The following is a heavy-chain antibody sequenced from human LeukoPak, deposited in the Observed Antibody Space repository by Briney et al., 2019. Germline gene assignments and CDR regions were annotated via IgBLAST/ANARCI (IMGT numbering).Heavy chain of an antibody. CDR3: AASAQGAFDY. J-gene: IGHJ4*02. CDR1: GYTFSSYA. CDR2: INGGNGNT. Sequence: GASVKVSCKASGYTFSSYAIHWVRQAPGQRLEWMGWINGGNGNTKYSQKFQGRVTITRNTSASTAYMELSSLRSEDTAVYYCAASAQGAFDYWGQGTLVTVSS. V-gene: IGHV1-3*01. D-gene: IGHD2-21*01.